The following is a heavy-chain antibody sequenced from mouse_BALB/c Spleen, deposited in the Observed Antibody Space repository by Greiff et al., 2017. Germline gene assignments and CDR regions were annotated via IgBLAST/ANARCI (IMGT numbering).Heavy chain of an antibody. V-gene: IGHV2-9*02. D-gene: IGHD2-1*01. CDR1: GFSLTSYG. Sequence: VQLQESGPGLVAPSQSLSITCTVSGFSLTSYGVHWVRQPPGKGLEWLGVIWAGGSTNYNSALMSRLSISKDNSKSQVFLKMNSLQTDDTAMYYCARGFYGNYGYFDVWGAGTTVTVSS. CDR3: ARGFYGNYGYFDV. J-gene: IGHJ1*01. CDR2: IWAGGST.